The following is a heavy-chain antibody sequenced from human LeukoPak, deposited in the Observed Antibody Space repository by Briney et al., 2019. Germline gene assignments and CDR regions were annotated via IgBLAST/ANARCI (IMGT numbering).Heavy chain of an antibody. J-gene: IGHJ4*02. D-gene: IGHD5-18*01. V-gene: IGHV3-30*18. CDR2: ISYDGSNK. CDR3: AKDRGLNTAMGD. Sequence: PGRSLGLSCAASGFTFSSYGMHWVRQAPGKGLEWVAVISYDGSNKYYADSVKGRFTISRDNSKNTLYLQMNSLRAEDTAVYYCAKDRGLNTAMGDWGQGTLVTVSS. CDR1: GFTFSSYG.